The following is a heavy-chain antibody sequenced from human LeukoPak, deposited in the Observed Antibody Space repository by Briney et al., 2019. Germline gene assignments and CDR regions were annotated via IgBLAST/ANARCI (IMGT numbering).Heavy chain of an antibody. CDR3: ATYAAVSGTNWLDP. Sequence: PSETLSLTCTVSGGSISGYWWSWIRQPPGKGLEWIGNIHYSGSTYSNPSLRSRVTISVDTSKNQFSLKLGSMTAADTAMYYCATYAAVSGTNWLDPWGQGTLVTVSS. V-gene: IGHV4-59*01. J-gene: IGHJ5*02. D-gene: IGHD6-19*01. CDR1: GGSISGYW. CDR2: IHYSGST.